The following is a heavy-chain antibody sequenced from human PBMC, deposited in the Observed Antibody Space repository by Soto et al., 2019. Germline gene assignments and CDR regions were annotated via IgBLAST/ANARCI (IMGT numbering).Heavy chain of an antibody. D-gene: IGHD3-3*01. Sequence: GGSLRLSCAASGFTFSSYAMSWVRQAPGKGLEWVSAISGSGGSTYYADSVKGRFTISRDNSKNTLYLQMNSLRAEGTAVYYCANDKGPITIFGVVTNDYWGQGTLVTVSS. CDR2: ISGSGGST. J-gene: IGHJ4*02. CDR3: ANDKGPITIFGVVTNDY. CDR1: GFTFSSYA. V-gene: IGHV3-23*01.